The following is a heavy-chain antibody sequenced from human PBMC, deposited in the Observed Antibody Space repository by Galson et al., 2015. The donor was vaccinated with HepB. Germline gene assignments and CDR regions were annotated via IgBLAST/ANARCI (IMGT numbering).Heavy chain of an antibody. D-gene: IGHD2-2*02. CDR1: GGTFSSYA. Sequence: SVKVSCKASGGTFSSYAITWVRQAPGQGLEWMGRIIPSLDITNYAQKFQGRVTMTRDTSTSTVYMELSSLRSEDTAVYYCARVGSQLLYGAFDIWGQGTMVTVSS. J-gene: IGHJ3*02. CDR2: IIPSLDIT. CDR3: ARVGSQLLYGAFDI. V-gene: IGHV1-69*04.